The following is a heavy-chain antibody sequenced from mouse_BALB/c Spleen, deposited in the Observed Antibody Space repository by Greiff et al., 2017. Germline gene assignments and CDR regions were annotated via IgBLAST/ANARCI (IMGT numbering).Heavy chain of an antibody. CDR3: ARHSQMDY. V-gene: IGHV5-6*01. CDR1: GFTFSSYG. CDR2: ISSGGSYT. J-gene: IGHJ4*01. Sequence: EVQGVESGGGLVKPGGSLKLSCAASGFTFSSYGMSWVRQTPDKRLEWVATISSGGSYTYYPDSVKGRFTISRDNAKNTLYLQMSSLKSEDTAMYYCARHSQMDYWGQGTSVTVSS.